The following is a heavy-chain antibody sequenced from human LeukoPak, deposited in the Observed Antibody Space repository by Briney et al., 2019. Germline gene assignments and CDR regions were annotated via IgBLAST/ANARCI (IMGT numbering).Heavy chain of an antibody. J-gene: IGHJ4*02. CDR3: TADPRWELILDY. D-gene: IGHD1-26*01. V-gene: IGHV3-15*01. Sequence: GGSLRPSCAASGFTFSNVWMSWVRQAPGKGLEFVGRIKSIRDGGTTAYAAPVEGRFTISRDDSKNSLYLQMNSLKVEDTAVYYCTADPRWELILDYWGQGTLVTVSS. CDR2: IKSIRDGGTT. CDR1: GFTFSNVW.